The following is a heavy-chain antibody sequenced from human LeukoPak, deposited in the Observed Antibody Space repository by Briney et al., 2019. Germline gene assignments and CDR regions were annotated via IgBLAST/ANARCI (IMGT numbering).Heavy chain of an antibody. D-gene: IGHD3-22*01. CDR3: AKDRGYGSSGYYFIRADAFDI. CDR1: GFTFDDYA. V-gene: IGHV3-9*01. J-gene: IGHJ3*02. CDR2: ISWNSGSI. Sequence: GGFLRLSCAASGFTFDDYAMHWVRQAPGKGLEWASGISWNSGSIGYADSVKGRFTISRDNAKNSLYLQMNSLRAEDTALYYCAKDRGYGSSGYYFIRADAFDIWGQGTMVTVSS.